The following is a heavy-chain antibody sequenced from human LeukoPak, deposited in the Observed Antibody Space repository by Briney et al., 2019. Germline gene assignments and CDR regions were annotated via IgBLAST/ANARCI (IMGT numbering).Heavy chain of an antibody. J-gene: IGHJ4*02. CDR1: GGSTGSDY. Sequence: PSETLSLTCTVSGGSTGSDYWSWIRQPPGKGLEWIAYVYYSGVTSYNPSLKSRVAISIDTSKNQFSLNLSSVTAADTAVYYCARLSLHCSGGSCYRGAFDSWGQGTLVTVSS. D-gene: IGHD2-15*01. CDR2: VYYSGVT. V-gene: IGHV4-59*08. CDR3: ARLSLHCSGGSCYRGAFDS.